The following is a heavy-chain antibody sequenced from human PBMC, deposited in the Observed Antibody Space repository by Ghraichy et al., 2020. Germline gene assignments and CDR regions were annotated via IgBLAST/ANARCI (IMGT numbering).Heavy chain of an antibody. CDR1: GGSFSGYY. CDR3: ASLNSYYDYVWGSYRYVYFDY. D-gene: IGHD3-16*02. J-gene: IGHJ4*02. CDR2: INHSGST. Sequence: SETLSLTCAVYGGSFSGYYWSWIRQPPGKGLEWIGEINHSGSTNYNPSLKSRVTISVDTSKNQFSLKLSSVTAADTAVYYCASLNSYYDYVWGSYRYVYFDYWGQGTLVTVSS. V-gene: IGHV4-34*01.